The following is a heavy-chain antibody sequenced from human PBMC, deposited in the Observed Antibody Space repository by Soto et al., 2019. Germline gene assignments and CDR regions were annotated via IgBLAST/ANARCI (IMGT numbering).Heavy chain of an antibody. V-gene: IGHV3-30*18. CDR1: GFTFSSYG. D-gene: IGHD5-18*01. J-gene: IGHJ6*02. Sequence: GGSLRLSCAASGFTFSSYGMHWVRQAPGKGLEWVAVISYDGSNKYYADSVKGRFTISRDNSKNTLYLQMNSLRAEDTAVYYCAKASYSYGSYYYYGMDVWGQGTTVTVSS. CDR3: AKASYSYGSYYYYGMDV. CDR2: ISYDGSNK.